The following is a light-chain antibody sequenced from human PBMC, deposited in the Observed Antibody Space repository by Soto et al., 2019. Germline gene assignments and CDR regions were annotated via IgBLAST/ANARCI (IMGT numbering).Light chain of an antibody. CDR1: QSVSSN. CDR2: GAS. Sequence: EIVMTQSPATLSVSPGERATLSCRASQSVSSNLAWYQQKPGQAPRLLIYGASTRTTGIPGRVSGSGSGTEFTLNISSLQSEDVAVYYCQQYNNWPPMYTFGQGTKLEIK. V-gene: IGKV3-15*01. CDR3: QQYNNWPPMYT. J-gene: IGKJ2*01.